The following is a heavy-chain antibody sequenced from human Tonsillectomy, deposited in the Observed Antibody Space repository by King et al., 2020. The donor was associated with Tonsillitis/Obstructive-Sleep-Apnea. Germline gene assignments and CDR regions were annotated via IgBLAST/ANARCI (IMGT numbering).Heavy chain of an antibody. Sequence: VQLVESGGGVVQPGRSLRLSCAASGFTFSNYGMHWVRQAPGKGLEWVAVIWYDGSNKHYADSVKGRFTISRDNSKNTLYLQMNSLRAEDTAVYYCARVYQLIKGYNGIDVWGQRTTVTVSS. CDR2: IWYDGSNK. V-gene: IGHV3-33*01. CDR1: GFTFSNYG. CDR3: ARVYQLIKGYNGIDV. D-gene: IGHD2-2*01. J-gene: IGHJ6*02.